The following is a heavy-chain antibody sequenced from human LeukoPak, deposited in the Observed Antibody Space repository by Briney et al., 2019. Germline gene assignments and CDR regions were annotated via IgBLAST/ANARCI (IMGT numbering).Heavy chain of an antibody. CDR1: GGTFSSYA. CDR2: IILIFGTA. CDR3: ARDAYSSGPEYFQH. D-gene: IGHD6-19*01. V-gene: IGHV1-69*06. Sequence: AASVKVSCKASGGTFSSYAISWVRQAPGRGLEWMGGIILIFGTANYAQKFQGRVTITADKSTSTAYMELSSLRSEDTAVYYCARDAYSSGPEYFQHWGQGTLVTVSS. J-gene: IGHJ1*01.